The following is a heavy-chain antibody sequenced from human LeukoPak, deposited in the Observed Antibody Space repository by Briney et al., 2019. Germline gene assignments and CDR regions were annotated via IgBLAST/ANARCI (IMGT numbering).Heavy chain of an antibody. D-gene: IGHD6-6*01. CDR2: ISSGRTI. CDR3: ARLYSRSSGKAFDI. Sequence: GGSLRLSCAASGFTFSSYEMNWVRQAPGKGLEWVSYISSGRTIYYADSVKGRFTISRDNAKNSLYLQMNSLRAEDTAVYYCARLYSRSSGKAFDIWGQGTMVTVSS. V-gene: IGHV3-48*03. CDR1: GFTFSSYE. J-gene: IGHJ3*02.